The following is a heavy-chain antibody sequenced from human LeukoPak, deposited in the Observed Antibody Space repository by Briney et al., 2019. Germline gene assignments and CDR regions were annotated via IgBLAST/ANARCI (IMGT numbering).Heavy chain of an antibody. J-gene: IGHJ4*02. Sequence: PGESLKISCQPSGYIFTSYWIGWFRQIPGKGLKWMGIIYSGDSDARYSPSFQGQVTMSADKFSNTAYLQWSSLKASDTAMYYCARRGGLDYRHSFDYWGQGTLVTAS. CDR2: IYSGDSDA. D-gene: IGHD4-11*01. V-gene: IGHV5-51*01. CDR3: ARRGGLDYRHSFDY. CDR1: GYIFTSYW.